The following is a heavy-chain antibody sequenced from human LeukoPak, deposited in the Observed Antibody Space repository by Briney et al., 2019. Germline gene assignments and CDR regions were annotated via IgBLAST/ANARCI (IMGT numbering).Heavy chain of an antibody. Sequence: GGSLRLSCAASGFPVSSNYMSWVRQAPGKGLEWGSVIYSGGSTYYADSVKGRFTISRDSSKNTLYLQMNSLRAEDTVVYYCARDQFAFGLFDYWGQGTQAPVSS. J-gene: IGHJ4*02. CDR1: GFPVSSNY. CDR2: IYSGGST. V-gene: IGHV3-53*01. CDR3: ARDQFAFGLFDY. D-gene: IGHD3/OR15-3a*01.